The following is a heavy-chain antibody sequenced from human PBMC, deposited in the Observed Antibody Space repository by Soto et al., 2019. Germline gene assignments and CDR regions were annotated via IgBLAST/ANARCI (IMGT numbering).Heavy chain of an antibody. D-gene: IGHD3-22*01. Sequence: GGALRLSCVASGFAFEQYWMHWVRQAAGKGLGWVSRISDDGARIDYADSVRGRFTISRDNAKNSLYLQMNGLRAEDTAVYYCARATGYYHTSGSDSWGQGTLVTVSS. CDR3: ARATGYYHTSGSDS. J-gene: IGHJ4*02. CDR2: ISDDGARI. CDR1: GFAFEQYW. V-gene: IGHV3-48*03.